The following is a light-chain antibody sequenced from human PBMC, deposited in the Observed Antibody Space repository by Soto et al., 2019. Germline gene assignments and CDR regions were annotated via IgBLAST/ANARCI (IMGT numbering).Light chain of an antibody. CDR3: IQYNSYPWT. J-gene: IGKJ1*01. CDR1: QRISSW. CDR2: KAY. V-gene: IGKV1-5*03. Sequence: DIQMTQSPSTLSASVGDRVTITCRASQRISSWLSWYQQEPGKPHKLLIYKAYSLESGVQSRFGGSGSGTEFTLTIRSLQPDDFATYYCIQYNSYPWTFGQGTKVDIK.